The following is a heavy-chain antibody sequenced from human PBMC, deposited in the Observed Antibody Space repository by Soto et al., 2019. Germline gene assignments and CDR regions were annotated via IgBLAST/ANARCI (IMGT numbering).Heavy chain of an antibody. CDR2: VYNSGST. V-gene: IGHV4-59*01. CDR1: GGSISSNY. D-gene: IGHD6-13*01. Sequence: SETLSLTCTVSGGSISSNYWTWIRQPPGRGLEWIGYVYNSGSTNYNPSLKSRVTISEDTSKSQFSLKVNSMTAADTAVYYCARYRREAVAGYTLDNWGQGSLVTVSS. J-gene: IGHJ4*02. CDR3: ARYRREAVAGYTLDN.